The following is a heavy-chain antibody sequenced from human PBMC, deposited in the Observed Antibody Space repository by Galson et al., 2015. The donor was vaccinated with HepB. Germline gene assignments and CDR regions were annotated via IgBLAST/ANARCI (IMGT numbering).Heavy chain of an antibody. V-gene: IGHV3-74*03. CDR1: GFYFSGYW. Sequence: SLRLSCAASGFYFSGYWMHWVRQVPGKGLVWVSRINSDGSDTTYADSVKGRFTISRYNAKTALYLQMNSLRGEDTAVYYCARGPLYHSGLDVWGQGTTVTVSS. CDR3: ARGPLYHSGLDV. CDR2: INSDGSDT. J-gene: IGHJ6*02. D-gene: IGHD3-22*01.